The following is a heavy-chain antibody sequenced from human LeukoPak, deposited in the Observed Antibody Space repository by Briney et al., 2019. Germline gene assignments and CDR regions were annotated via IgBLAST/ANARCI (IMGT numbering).Heavy chain of an antibody. D-gene: IGHD5-18*01. CDR3: ARGRGTWIQLWSSDY. J-gene: IGHJ4*02. CDR2: IRYDGSNK. CDR1: GFTFSSYG. Sequence: PGGSLRLSCAASGFTFSSYGMHWVRQVPGKGLEWVAFIRYDGSNKYYADSVKGRFTISRDNSKNTLYLQMNSLRAEDTAVYYCARGRGTWIQLWSSDYWGQGTLVTVSS. V-gene: IGHV3-30*02.